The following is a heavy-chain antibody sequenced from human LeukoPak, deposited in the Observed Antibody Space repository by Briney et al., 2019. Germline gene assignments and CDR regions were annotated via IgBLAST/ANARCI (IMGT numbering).Heavy chain of an antibody. CDR1: GFTFSSYA. Sequence: GGSLRLSCAASGFTFSSYAMSWVRQAPGKGLEWVSAISGSGGSTYYADSVKGRFTISRDNSKNTLYLQMNSLRAEDTAVYYCAKSFLMGLSEGGRAFDVWGQGTMVTVSS. V-gene: IGHV3-23*01. CDR3: AKSFLMGLSEGGRAFDV. CDR2: ISGSGGST. J-gene: IGHJ3*01. D-gene: IGHD4/OR15-4a*01.